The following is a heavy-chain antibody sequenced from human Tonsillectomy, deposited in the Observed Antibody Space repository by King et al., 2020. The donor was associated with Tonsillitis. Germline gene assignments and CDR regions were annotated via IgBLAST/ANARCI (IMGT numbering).Heavy chain of an antibody. D-gene: IGHD6-6*01. Sequence: VQLVESGGGVIQPGRSLRLSCTASGFTFSSYGIHWVRQAPGKGLEWVALIWYDGSHKHYADSVKGRFTISRDNSKNTLYLQMNSLRAEDTAVYYCARGVYQLDYWGQGTRATVSS. CDR2: IWYDGSHK. V-gene: IGHV3-33*01. J-gene: IGHJ4*02. CDR3: ARGVYQLDY. CDR1: GFTFSSYG.